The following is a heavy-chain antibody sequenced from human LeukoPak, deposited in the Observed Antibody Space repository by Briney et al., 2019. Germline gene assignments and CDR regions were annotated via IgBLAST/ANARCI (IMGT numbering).Heavy chain of an antibody. V-gene: IGHV3-11*01. CDR2: ISSSGSTI. J-gene: IGHJ4*02. CDR1: GFTFSDYY. Sequence: GGSLRLSCAASGFTFSDYYTSWIRQAPGKGLEWVSYISSSGSTISYADSVKGRFTISRDNAKNSLYLQMNSLRAEDTAVYYCARAAGGSIMIIDYWGQGTLVTVSP. CDR3: ARAAGGSIMIIDY. D-gene: IGHD3-16*01.